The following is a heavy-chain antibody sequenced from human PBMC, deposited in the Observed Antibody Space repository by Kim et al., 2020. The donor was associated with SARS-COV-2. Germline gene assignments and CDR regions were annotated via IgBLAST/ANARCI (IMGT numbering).Heavy chain of an antibody. V-gene: IGHV3-23*01. CDR3: AKDPFTICYYDSSPFDY. CDR2: ISGSGGST. D-gene: IGHD3-22*01. CDR1: GFTFSSYA. Sequence: GGSLRLSCAASGFTFSSYAMSWVRQAPGKGLEWVSAISGSGGSTYYADSVKGRFTISRDNSKNTLYLQMNSLRAEDTAVYYCAKDPFTICYYDSSPFDYWGQGTLVTVSS. J-gene: IGHJ4*02.